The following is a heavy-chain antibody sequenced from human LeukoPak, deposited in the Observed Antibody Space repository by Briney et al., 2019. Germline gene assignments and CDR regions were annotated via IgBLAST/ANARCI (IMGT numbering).Heavy chain of an antibody. CDR3: AKSVRYFDWSLGRFDY. CDR2: ISGSGGST. Sequence: PGGSLRLSCAASGFTFSSYAMNWVRQAPGKGLEWVSAISGSGGSTYYADSVKGRFTISRDNSKNTLYLQMNSLRAEDTAVYYCAKSVRYFDWSLGRFDYWGQGTLVTVSS. J-gene: IGHJ4*02. CDR1: GFTFSSYA. D-gene: IGHD3-9*01. V-gene: IGHV3-23*01.